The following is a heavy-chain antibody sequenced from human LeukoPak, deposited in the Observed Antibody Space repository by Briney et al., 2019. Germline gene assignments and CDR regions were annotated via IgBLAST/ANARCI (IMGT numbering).Heavy chain of an antibody. CDR2: ISYDGSNK. J-gene: IGHJ1*01. CDR3: ARDSPGKAPNEYFQH. CDR1: GFTFSSYG. V-gene: IGHV3-30*03. Sequence: GGSLRLSCAASGFTFSSYGMHWVRQAPGKGLEWVAVISYDGSNKYYADSVKGRFTISRDNAKNSLYLQMNSLRAEDTAVYYCARDSPGKAPNEYFQHRGQGTLVTVSS. D-gene: IGHD4-23*01.